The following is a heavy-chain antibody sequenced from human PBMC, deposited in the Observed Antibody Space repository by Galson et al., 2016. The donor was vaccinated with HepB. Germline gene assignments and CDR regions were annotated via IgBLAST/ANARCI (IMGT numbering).Heavy chain of an antibody. D-gene: IGHD6-13*01. Sequence: TLSLTCGVSGDSIGSSNWWNWVRQPPGKGLEWIGEIYHSGSTTYDPSLKSRVTMSVDKSKNQFSLKLSSVTAADTAVYYCARVGSWYGPFDYWGQGILVTGS. CDR3: ARVGSWYGPFDY. J-gene: IGHJ4*02. CDR2: IYHSGST. CDR1: GDSIGSSNW. V-gene: IGHV4-4*02.